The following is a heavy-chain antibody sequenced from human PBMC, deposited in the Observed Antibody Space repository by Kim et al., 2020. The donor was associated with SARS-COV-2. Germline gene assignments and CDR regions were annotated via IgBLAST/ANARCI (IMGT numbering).Heavy chain of an antibody. Sequence: GGSLRLSCAASGFTFSSYSMNWVRQAPGKGLEWVSYISSSSSTIYYADSVKGRFTISRDNAKNSLYLQMNSLRAEDTAVYYCARAERYNWNYVVDYWGQGTLVTVSS. J-gene: IGHJ4*02. CDR2: ISSSSSTI. D-gene: IGHD1-7*01. CDR1: GFTFSSYS. CDR3: ARAERYNWNYVVDY. V-gene: IGHV3-48*04.